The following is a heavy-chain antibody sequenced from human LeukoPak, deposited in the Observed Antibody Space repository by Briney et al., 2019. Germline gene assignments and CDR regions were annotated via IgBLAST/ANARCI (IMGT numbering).Heavy chain of an antibody. D-gene: IGHD2-15*01. J-gene: IGHJ4*02. CDR2: IHNSGIT. V-gene: IGHV4-31*03. Sequence: PSETLSLTCTVSRDSISSGGYYWSWIRQHPGKGLEWIGYIHNSGITYYNPSLKSRVTISVDTSKNQFSLKLSSVSAADTAVYFCARGGYCSGGSCRGGFDYWGQGTLVTVSS. CDR3: ARGGYCSGGSCRGGFDY. CDR1: RDSISSGGYY.